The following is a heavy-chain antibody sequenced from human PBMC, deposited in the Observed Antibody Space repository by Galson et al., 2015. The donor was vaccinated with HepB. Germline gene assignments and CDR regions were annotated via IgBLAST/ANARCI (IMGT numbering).Heavy chain of an antibody. CDR1: GFTFSSYG. J-gene: IGHJ4*02. V-gene: IGHV3-30*18. D-gene: IGHD6-13*01. CDR3: AKDGDSSSRFDY. Sequence: SLRLSCAASGFTFSSYGMHWVRQAPGKGLEWVAVISYDGSNKYYADPVKGRFTISRDNSKNTLYLQMNSLRAEDTAVYYCAKDGDSSSRFDYWGQGTLVTVSS. CDR2: ISYDGSNK.